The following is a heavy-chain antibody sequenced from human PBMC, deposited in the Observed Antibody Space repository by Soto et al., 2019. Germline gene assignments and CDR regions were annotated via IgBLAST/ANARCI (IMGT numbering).Heavy chain of an antibody. CDR2: ISAHNGNT. D-gene: IGHD1-1*01. V-gene: IGHV1-18*01. Sequence: QVYLVQSGAEVKNPGASVKVSCKASGYTFTSYGITWVRQAPGQGLEWMGWISAHNGNTDYAQKLQGRVIVTRDTSTSTAYTELRSLRSDDTAVYYRARGRYGDYWGQGALVTVSS. CDR1: GYTFTSYG. CDR3: ARGRYGDY. J-gene: IGHJ4*02.